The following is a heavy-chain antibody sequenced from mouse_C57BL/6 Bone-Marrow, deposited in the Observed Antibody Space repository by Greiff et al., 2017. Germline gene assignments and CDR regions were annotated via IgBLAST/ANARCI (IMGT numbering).Heavy chain of an antibody. CDR3: NRIDY. CDR1: GFNFTDDY. CDR2: IDPENGDT. J-gene: IGHJ3*01. V-gene: IGHV14-4*01. Sequence: EVQLLESGAELVRPGASVKLSCTASGFNFTDDYMHWVKQRPEQGLEWIGWIDPENGDTEYASKFQGKATITVDTSSNTAYLQLSRLTSEDTAVYYCNRIDYWGQGTLVTVSA.